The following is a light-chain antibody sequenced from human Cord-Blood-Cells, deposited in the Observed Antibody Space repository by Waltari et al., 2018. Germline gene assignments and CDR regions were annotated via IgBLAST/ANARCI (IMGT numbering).Light chain of an antibody. Sequence: EIVLTQSPATLSLSPGERATLSFMATQSVSSYLAWYQQKPCQAPRLLIYDASNRATGIPARFSGSGSATDFTLTISSLEPEDFAVYYCQQRSNWPPITFGQGTRLEIK. CDR1: QSVSSY. V-gene: IGKV3-11*01. CDR3: QQRSNWPPIT. J-gene: IGKJ5*01. CDR2: DAS.